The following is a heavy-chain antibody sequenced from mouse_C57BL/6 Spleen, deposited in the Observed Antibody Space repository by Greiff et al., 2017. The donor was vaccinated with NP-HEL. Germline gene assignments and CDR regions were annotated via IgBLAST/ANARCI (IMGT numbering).Heavy chain of an antibody. Sequence: VKLMESGAELVRPGASVTLSCKASGYTFTDYEMHWVKQTPVHGLEWIGAIDPETGGTAYNQKFKGKAILTADKSSSTAYMELRSLTSEDSAVYYCTREGAFITTYYFDYWGQGTTLTVSS. J-gene: IGHJ2*01. CDR2: IDPETGGT. D-gene: IGHD1-1*01. V-gene: IGHV1-15*01. CDR1: GYTFTDYE. CDR3: TREGAFITTYYFDY.